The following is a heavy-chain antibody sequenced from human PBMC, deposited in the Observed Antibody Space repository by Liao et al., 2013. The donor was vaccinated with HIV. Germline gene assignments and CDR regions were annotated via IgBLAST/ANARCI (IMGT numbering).Heavy chain of an antibody. CDR2: IYYSRVT. J-gene: IGHJ4*02. CDR1: GASVSTDY. D-gene: IGHD3-10*01. V-gene: IGHV4-59*02. Sequence: QVQLQESGPGLVKPSETLSLTCTVSGASVSTDYWSWIRQPPGKGLEWIGYIYYSRVTNYSPSLKRRITISVDTSKNQFSLKLSSVTAADTAVYYCARGGGPFGEGVIWGQGTLVTVS. CDR3: ARGGGPFGEGVI.